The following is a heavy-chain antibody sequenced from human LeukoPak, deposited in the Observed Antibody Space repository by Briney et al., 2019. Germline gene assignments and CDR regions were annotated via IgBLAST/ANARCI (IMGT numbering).Heavy chain of an antibody. J-gene: IGHJ6*03. CDR2: IKQDGSEK. Sequence: GGSLRLSCAASGFTFSSYWMSRVRQAPGKGLEWVANIKQDGSEKYYVDSVKGRFTISRDNAKNSLYLQMNSLRAKDTAVYYCARVSNSYYYYYMDVWGKGTTVTVSS. D-gene: IGHD1-1*01. CDR1: GFTFSSYW. CDR3: ARVSNSYYYYYMDV. V-gene: IGHV3-7*01.